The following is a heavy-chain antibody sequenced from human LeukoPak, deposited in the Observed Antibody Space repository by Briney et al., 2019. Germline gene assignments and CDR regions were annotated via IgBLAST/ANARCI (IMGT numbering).Heavy chain of an antibody. D-gene: IGHD2-2*01. J-gene: IGHJ5*02. CDR3: ARGGVVPAAYSFDP. Sequence: ASVKVSCEASGYTFTTYGISWVRQAPGQGLEWMGWINPNSGGTNYAQKFQGRVTMTRDTSISTAYMELSRLRSDDTAVYYCARGGVVPAAYSFDPWGQGTLVTVSS. CDR2: INPNSGGT. CDR1: GYTFTTYG. V-gene: IGHV1-2*02.